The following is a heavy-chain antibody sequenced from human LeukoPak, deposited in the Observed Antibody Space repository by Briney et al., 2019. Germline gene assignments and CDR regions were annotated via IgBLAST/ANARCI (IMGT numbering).Heavy chain of an antibody. CDR3: ARGRSMYDSTGYYY. J-gene: IGHJ4*02. CDR2: IYYSGST. CDR1: GGSISSYY. D-gene: IGHD3-22*01. Sequence: SETLSLTCTVSGGSISSYYWSWIRQPPGKGLEWIGYIYYSGSTNYNPSLKSRVTISVDTSNNQFSLKLSSVTAADTAVYYCARGRSMYDSTGYYYWGQGTLVTVSS. V-gene: IGHV4-59*01.